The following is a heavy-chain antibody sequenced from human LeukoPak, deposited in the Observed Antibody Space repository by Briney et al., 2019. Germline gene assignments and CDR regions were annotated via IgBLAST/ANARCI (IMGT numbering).Heavy chain of an antibody. J-gene: IGHJ5*02. Sequence: SETLSLTCTVSGYSISSGYYWGWIRQPPGKGLEWIGSIYHSGSTYYNPSLKSRVTISVDTSKNQFSLKLSSVTAADTAVYYCARFWFDPWGQGTLVTASS. CDR1: GYSISSGYY. CDR2: IYHSGST. CDR3: ARFWFDP. V-gene: IGHV4-38-2*02.